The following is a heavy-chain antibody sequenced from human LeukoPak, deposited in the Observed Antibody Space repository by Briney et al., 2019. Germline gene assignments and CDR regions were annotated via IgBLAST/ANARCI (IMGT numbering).Heavy chain of an antibody. J-gene: IGHJ4*02. CDR2: IYYSGST. Sequence: SETLSLTCTVSSGSIRTSYCSWIRQPPGKGLEWIGYIYYSGSTNYNPSLKSRVTISVDTSRNQFSLKLSSVTAADTAVYYCARGGGWSFDYWGQGTLVTVSS. V-gene: IGHV4-59*01. D-gene: IGHD6-19*01. CDR1: SGSIRTSY. CDR3: ARGGGWSFDY.